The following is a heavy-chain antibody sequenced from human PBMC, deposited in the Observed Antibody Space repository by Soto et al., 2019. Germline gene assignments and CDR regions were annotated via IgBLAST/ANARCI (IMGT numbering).Heavy chain of an antibody. CDR2: ISYDGSNK. Sequence: GGSLRLSCAASGFTFSSYGMHWVRQAPGKGLEWVAVISYDGSNKYYADPVKGRFTISRDNSKNTLYLQMNSLRAEDTAVYYCAKLPSVAGTVYDYWGQGTLVTVSS. J-gene: IGHJ4*02. V-gene: IGHV3-30*18. CDR3: AKLPSVAGTVYDY. D-gene: IGHD6-19*01. CDR1: GFTFSSYG.